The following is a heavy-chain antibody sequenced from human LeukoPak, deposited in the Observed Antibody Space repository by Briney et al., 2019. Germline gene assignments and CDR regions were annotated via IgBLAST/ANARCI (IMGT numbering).Heavy chain of an antibody. D-gene: IGHD3-10*01. V-gene: IGHV4-59*01. J-gene: IGHJ4*02. Sequence: SETLSLTCTVSGASISSYYWSWIRQPPGKGLEWIGYIEYSGSTNYNPSLKSRVIISVDTSKTQFSLKLSSVTAADTAVYYCARHYYSEPFDYWGQGTLVTVSS. CDR1: GASISSYY. CDR3: ARHYYSEPFDY. CDR2: IEYSGST.